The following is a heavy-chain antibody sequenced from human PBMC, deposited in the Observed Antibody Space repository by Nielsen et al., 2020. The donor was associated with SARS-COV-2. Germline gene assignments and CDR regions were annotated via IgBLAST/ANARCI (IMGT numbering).Heavy chain of an antibody. V-gene: IGHV3-30*03. CDR3: AVDHRDTSAYYLPYFDY. J-gene: IGHJ4*02. Sequence: GGSLRLSCAASGFTFSYYGVHWVRRAPGKGLEWVAVISHDGSNKYYVDSVKGRFTISRDNSKNTLYLEMNSLRTEDTAVYYCAVDHRDTSAYYLPYFDYWGQGTRVSVSS. CDR1: GFTFSYYG. CDR2: ISHDGSNK. D-gene: IGHD3-22*01.